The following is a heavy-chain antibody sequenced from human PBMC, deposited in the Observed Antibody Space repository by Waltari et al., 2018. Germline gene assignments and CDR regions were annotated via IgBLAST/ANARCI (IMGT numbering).Heavy chain of an antibody. D-gene: IGHD6-19*01. CDR3: ARDRDSSGWANWFDP. CDR2: IIPIFGTA. J-gene: IGHJ5*02. Sequence: QVQLVQSGAEVKKPGASVKVSCKASGYTFTGYYMHWVRQAPGQGLEWMGRIIPIFGTANYAQKFQGRVTITADKSTSTAYMELSSLRSEDTAVYYCARDRDSSGWANWFDPWGQGTLVTVSS. CDR1: GYTFTGYY. V-gene: IGHV1-69*06.